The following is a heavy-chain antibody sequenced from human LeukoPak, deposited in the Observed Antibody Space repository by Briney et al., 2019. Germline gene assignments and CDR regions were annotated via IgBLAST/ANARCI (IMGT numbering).Heavy chain of an antibody. Sequence: HTGGSLRLSCVASGFTFSYYSMNWARQAPGKGLEWISYIRSRDGTVSYADSVKGRFTISTDTAKSSLYLQMSSLRAEDTAVYYCATDRGWRTSGYYLYYFEYWGQGTLVTYSS. D-gene: IGHD3-3*01. CDR2: IRSRDGTV. J-gene: IGHJ4*02. V-gene: IGHV3-48*01. CDR3: ATDRGWRTSGYYLYYFEY. CDR1: GFTFSYYS.